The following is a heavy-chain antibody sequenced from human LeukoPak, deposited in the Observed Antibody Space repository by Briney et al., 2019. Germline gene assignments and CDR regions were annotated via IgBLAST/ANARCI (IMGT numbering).Heavy chain of an antibody. V-gene: IGHV5-51*01. CDR3: ARITMVRGVITGGFDI. CDR2: IYPGDSDT. J-gene: IGHJ3*02. Sequence: GESLPIPCKGSGYTFTSYSIGGTRHMPGKGLEWMGIIYPGDSDTRYSPSFQGQVTISADKSISTAYLQWSSLKASDTAMYYCARITMVRGVITGGFDIWGQGTMVTVSS. D-gene: IGHD3-10*01. CDR1: GYTFTSYS.